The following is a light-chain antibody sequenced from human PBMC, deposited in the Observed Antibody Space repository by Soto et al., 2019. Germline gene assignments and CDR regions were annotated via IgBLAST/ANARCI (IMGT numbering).Light chain of an antibody. Sequence: QLVLTQSPSASASLGASVKLTCTLSSGHSSYAIAWHQQQPEKGPRYLMKLSSDGSHSKGDGIPDRFSGSSSGAEGYLTISSLQSEDEADYYCQTWDTGARVVFGGGTKLTVL. CDR1: SGHSSYA. CDR3: QTWDTGARVV. CDR2: LSSDGSH. J-gene: IGLJ2*01. V-gene: IGLV4-69*01.